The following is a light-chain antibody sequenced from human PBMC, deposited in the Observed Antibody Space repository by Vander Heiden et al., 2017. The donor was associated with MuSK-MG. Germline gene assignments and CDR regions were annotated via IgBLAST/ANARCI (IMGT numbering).Light chain of an antibody. CDR3: QQTSNSPPWT. CDR2: AAS. Sequence: DIQMTQSPSSLSASVGDRVTITCRASQTINTFLNWYQQKPGKAPKLLIYAASSLRSGVPPRFSGSGSGTDFTLTITSLQPEDFATYYCQQTSNSPPWTFGQGTKVEIK. V-gene: IGKV1-39*01. CDR1: QTINTF. J-gene: IGKJ1*01.